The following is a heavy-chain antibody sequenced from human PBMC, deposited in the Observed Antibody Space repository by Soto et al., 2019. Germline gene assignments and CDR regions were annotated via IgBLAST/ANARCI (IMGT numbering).Heavy chain of an antibody. V-gene: IGHV3-21*01. CDR1: GFTFSSYS. J-gene: IGHJ6*03. Sequence: EVQLVESGGGLVKPGGSLRLSCAASGFTFSSYSMNWVRQAPGKGLEWVSSISSSSSYIYYADSVKGRFTISRDNAKNSLDLQMNRLRAEDTAVYYCAREIYYSRTYYYYMDVWGKGTTVTVSS. CDR2: ISSSSSYI. CDR3: AREIYYSRTYYYYMDV. D-gene: IGHD3-10*01.